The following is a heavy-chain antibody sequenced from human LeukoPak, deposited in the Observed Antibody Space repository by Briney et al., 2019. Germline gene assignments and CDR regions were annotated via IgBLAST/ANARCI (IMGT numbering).Heavy chain of an antibody. CDR1: GFTFSSYS. J-gene: IGHJ4*02. V-gene: IGHV3-48*01. CDR2: ISSGSITI. CDR3: ARDFYSNCATPYLSLNY. D-gene: IGHD4-11*01. Sequence: AGGSLRLSCAASGFTFSSYSMNWVRQAPGKGLEWVSYISSGSITIYYADSVKGRFTISRDNAKNSLYLQMNSLRAEDTAVYYCARDFYSNCATPYLSLNYWGQGTLVTVSS.